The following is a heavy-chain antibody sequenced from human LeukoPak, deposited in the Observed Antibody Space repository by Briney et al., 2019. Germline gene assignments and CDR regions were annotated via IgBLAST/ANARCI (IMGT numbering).Heavy chain of an antibody. D-gene: IGHD3-10*01. Sequence: PGGPLRLSCAASGFTFDDYAMHWVRQAPGKGLEWVSGISWNSGSIGYADSVKGRFTISRDNAKNPLYLQMNSLRAEDMALYYCAKDMYGSGTSDAFDIWGQGTMVTVSS. CDR3: AKDMYGSGTSDAFDI. V-gene: IGHV3-9*03. CDR1: GFTFDDYA. CDR2: ISWNSGSI. J-gene: IGHJ3*02.